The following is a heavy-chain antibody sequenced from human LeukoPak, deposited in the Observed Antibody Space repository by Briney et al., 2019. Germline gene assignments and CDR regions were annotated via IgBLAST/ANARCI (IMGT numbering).Heavy chain of an antibody. V-gene: IGHV3-23*01. CDR3: ARDGQAFNSNWDYFEY. Sequence: GGSLRLSCAASGFTFDTFAMAWVRLAPGKGLEWVSSIGNTETYYVDSVKGRFTISRDNSKSTIYLHMNNLRAEDTALYYCARDGQAFNSNWDYFEYWGQGTPVTVSS. J-gene: IGHJ4*02. D-gene: IGHD7-27*01. CDR2: IGNTET. CDR1: GFTFDTFA.